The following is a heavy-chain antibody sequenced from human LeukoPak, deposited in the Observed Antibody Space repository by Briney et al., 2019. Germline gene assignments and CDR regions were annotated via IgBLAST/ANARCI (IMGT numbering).Heavy chain of an antibody. CDR3: AKSYSTGWYSHAG. D-gene: IGHD6-19*01. J-gene: IGHJ4*02. Sequence: GGSLRLSCAAPGLTFSTYDINWVRQAPGKGLESVAAIKGSGSSTFYADSVRGRFTISRDNSKSTLYLQMNSLRGDDTAFYYCAKSYSTGWYSHAGWGQGTLVTASS. CDR2: IKGSGSST. V-gene: IGHV3-23*01. CDR1: GLTFSTYD.